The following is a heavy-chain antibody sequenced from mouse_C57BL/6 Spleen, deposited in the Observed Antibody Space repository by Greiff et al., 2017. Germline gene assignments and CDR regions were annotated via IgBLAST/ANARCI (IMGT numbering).Heavy chain of an antibody. CDR1: GYNFTSYW. Sequence: VQLQQPGAELVRPGSSVKLSCKASGYNFTSYWMDWVKQRPGQGLEWIGNIYPSDSETHYNQKFKDKATLTVDKSSSTAYMQLSSLTSEDSAVYYCARTRGGYSAWFAYWGQGTLVTVSA. CDR2: IYPSDSET. CDR3: ARTRGGYSAWFAY. D-gene: IGHD2-3*01. J-gene: IGHJ3*01. V-gene: IGHV1-61*01.